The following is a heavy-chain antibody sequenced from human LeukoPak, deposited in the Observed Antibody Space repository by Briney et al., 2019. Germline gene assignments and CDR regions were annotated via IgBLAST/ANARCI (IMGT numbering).Heavy chain of an antibody. V-gene: IGHV3-23*01. J-gene: IGHJ4*02. CDR1: GFTFSSYA. CDR2: ISGSGGST. D-gene: IGHD2-2*01. CDR3: AKDPASDCSSTSCYAQLY. Sequence: GGSLRLSCAASGFTFSSYAMSWVRQAPGKGLEWVSAISGSGGSTYYADSVKGRFTISRDNSKNTLYLQMNSLRAEDTAVYYCAKDPASDCSSTSCYAQLYWGQGTLVTASS.